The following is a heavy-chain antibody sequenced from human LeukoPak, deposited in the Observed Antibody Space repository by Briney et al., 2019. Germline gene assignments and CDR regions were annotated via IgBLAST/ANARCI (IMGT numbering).Heavy chain of an antibody. CDR2: ISRSSGYI. CDR1: GFTFSSYT. D-gene: IGHD4-23*01. Sequence: KTGGSLRLSCAASGFTFSSYTMNWVRQAPGKGLEWVSSISRSSGYIYYADSVKGRFTISRDNAKNSLYLQMNSLRAEDTAVYYCARERGNSDLWGQGTLVTVSS. J-gene: IGHJ4*02. V-gene: IGHV3-21*01. CDR3: ARERGNSDL.